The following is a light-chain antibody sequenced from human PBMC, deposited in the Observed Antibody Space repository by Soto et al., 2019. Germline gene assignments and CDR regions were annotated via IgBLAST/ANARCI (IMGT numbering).Light chain of an antibody. Sequence: IVLTQSPATLSLSPGERAALSCRASQSVSSSLAWYQQKPGQAPRLLISDTSNRATGIPARFSGSGSGTDFTLTISSLEPEDFAVYYCQQRSNWPITFGQGTRLEIK. CDR2: DTS. V-gene: IGKV3-11*01. CDR1: QSVSSS. J-gene: IGKJ5*01. CDR3: QQRSNWPIT.